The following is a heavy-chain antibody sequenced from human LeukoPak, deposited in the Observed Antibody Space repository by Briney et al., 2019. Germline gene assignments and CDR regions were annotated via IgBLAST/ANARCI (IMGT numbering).Heavy chain of an antibody. J-gene: IGHJ4*02. D-gene: IGHD5-12*01. V-gene: IGHV3-48*04. CDR1: GLTFSTYS. CDR3: ARDNRGYDY. Sequence: GGSLSLSCAASGLTFSTYSMNWVRQAPGKGREWISYITSSSSAIYYTASVKGRFTVSRDNAKNSLYLQMNSLRAEDTAVYYCARDNRGYDYWGQGTLVTVSS. CDR2: ITSSSSAI.